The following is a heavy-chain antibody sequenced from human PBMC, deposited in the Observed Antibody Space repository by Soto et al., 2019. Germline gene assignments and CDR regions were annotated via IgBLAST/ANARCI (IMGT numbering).Heavy chain of an antibody. V-gene: IGHV4-34*01. CDR2: INHSEST. Sequence: SETLSLTCAVYGGSFSGYYWSWIRQPPGKGLEWIGEINHSESTNYNPSLKSRVTISVDTSKNQFSLKLSLVTAADTAVYYCARYGSGSYYNNYYYYGMDVWGQGTTVTVSS. D-gene: IGHD3-10*01. CDR3: ARYGSGSYYNNYYYYGMDV. CDR1: GGSFSGYY. J-gene: IGHJ6*02.